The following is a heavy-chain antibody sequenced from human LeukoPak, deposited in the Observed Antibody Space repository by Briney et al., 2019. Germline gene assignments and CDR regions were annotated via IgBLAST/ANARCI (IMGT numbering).Heavy chain of an antibody. D-gene: IGHD1-14*01. CDR1: GCSISSYY. CDR3: ARANPSYRYYGMDV. Sequence: SETLSLTCTVFGCSISSYYWSWIRQPPGKGLEWIGYIYYSGSTNYNPSLKSRVTISVDTSKNQFSLKLSSVTAADTAVYYCARANPSYRYYGMDVWGQGTTVTVSS. V-gene: IGHV4-59*01. CDR2: IYYSGST. J-gene: IGHJ6*02.